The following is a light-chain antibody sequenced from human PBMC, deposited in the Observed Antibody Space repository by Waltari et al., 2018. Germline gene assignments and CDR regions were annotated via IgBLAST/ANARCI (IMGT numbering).Light chain of an antibody. CDR1: SSDVGHYNL. V-gene: IGLV2-23*01. CDR2: DDN. Sequence: QSALTQPAPVSGSPGQSITISCTATSSDVGHYNLVPWYQQYPGKAPKVMIYDDNRRPSGVSDRFSGSKAGNTASLTISGVQAEDEADYYCCSYAGSYTWVFGGGTKLTVL. J-gene: IGLJ3*02. CDR3: CSYAGSYTWV.